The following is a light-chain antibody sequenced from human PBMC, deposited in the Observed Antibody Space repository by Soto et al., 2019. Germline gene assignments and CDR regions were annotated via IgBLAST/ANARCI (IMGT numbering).Light chain of an antibody. CDR1: QSVRSN. CDR2: GAS. CDR3: QQRSNWHT. J-gene: IGKJ5*01. V-gene: IGKV3-15*01. Sequence: EIVMTQSPATLSVSPGERATLSCRASQSVRSNLAWYQQKPGQAPRLLIYGASTRATDIPARFSGSGSGTDFTLTISNLQSEDFAVYYCQQRSNWHTFGQGTRLEIK.